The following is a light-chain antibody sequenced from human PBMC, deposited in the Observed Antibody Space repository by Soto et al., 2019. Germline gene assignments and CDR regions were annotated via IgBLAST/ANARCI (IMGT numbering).Light chain of an antibody. CDR3: QQSYSTPRP. V-gene: IGKV1-39*01. CDR2: AAS. J-gene: IGKJ2*01. Sequence: DIQMTQSPSSLSAYVGDRVTITCRSRQSISSYLNWYQQKPGKAPNLLIYAASSLQSGVPSRFSGSGSGIDFTLTISSLQPEDFATYYCQQSYSTPRPFGQGTKLEIK. CDR1: QSISSY.